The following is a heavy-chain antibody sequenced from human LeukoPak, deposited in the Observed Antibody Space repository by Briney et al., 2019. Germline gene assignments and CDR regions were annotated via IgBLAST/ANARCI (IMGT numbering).Heavy chain of an antibody. D-gene: IGHD1-26*01. CDR1: RYTFTGYY. CDR3: ARDNSVGDNAWWFDP. Sequence: ASVKVSCKASRYTFTGYYMHWVRQAPGQGLEWMGLINPTGGSTGYAQKFQGRVTMTRDMSTSTDYMELSSPRSEDTAIYYCARDNSVGDNAWWFDPWGQGTLVTVSS. CDR2: INPTGGST. V-gene: IGHV1-46*01. J-gene: IGHJ5*02.